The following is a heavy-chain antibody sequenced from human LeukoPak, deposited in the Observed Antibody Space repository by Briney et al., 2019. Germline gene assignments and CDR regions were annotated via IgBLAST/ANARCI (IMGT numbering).Heavy chain of an antibody. V-gene: IGHV3-21*01. Sequence: GSLRLSCAASGFTFSGYSMNWVRQAPGKGLEWVSSISSSSIYIYYADSVKGRFTISRDNAKNSLYLQMNSLRAEDTAVYYCARGREGYSYVYECWGQGTLVTVSS. CDR2: ISSSSIYI. D-gene: IGHD5-18*01. CDR1: GFTFSGYS. J-gene: IGHJ4*02. CDR3: ARGREGYSYVYEC.